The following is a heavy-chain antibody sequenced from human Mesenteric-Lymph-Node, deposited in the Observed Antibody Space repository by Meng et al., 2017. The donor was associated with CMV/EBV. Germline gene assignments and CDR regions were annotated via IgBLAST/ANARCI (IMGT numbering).Heavy chain of an antibody. D-gene: IGHD7-27*01. J-gene: IGHJ4*02. CDR1: GGTFSSYA. V-gene: IGHV1-8*02. CDR2: MNPNSGNT. CDR3: TRPSGSEDY. Sequence: KVACTATGGTFSSYAISWVRQAPGQGLEWMGWMNPNSGNTGYAQKFQGRVTMTRNTSISTAYMELSSLRSEDTAVYYCTRPSGSEDYWGQGTLVTVSS.